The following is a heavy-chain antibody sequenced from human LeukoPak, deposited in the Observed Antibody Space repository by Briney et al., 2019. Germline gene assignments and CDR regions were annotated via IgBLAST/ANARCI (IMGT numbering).Heavy chain of an antibody. CDR2: IKEDGSLK. Sequence: GGSLRLSCAASGFGFSNFWMSWVRQAPGKGPEWVANIKEDGSLKNYVDSVEGRFTVSRDNAKNSLYLQMKSLRAEDTAVYYCARVRNDYNPGAIDYWGQGTLVTVSS. CDR3: ARVRNDYNPGAIDY. CDR1: GFGFSNFW. V-gene: IGHV3-7*01. D-gene: IGHD5-24*01. J-gene: IGHJ4*02.